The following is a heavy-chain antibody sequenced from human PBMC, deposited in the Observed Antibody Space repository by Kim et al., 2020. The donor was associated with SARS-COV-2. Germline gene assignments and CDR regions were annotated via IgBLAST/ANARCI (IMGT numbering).Heavy chain of an antibody. D-gene: IGHD4-17*01. Sequence: GGSLRLSCEASGFSFSSHEINWVRRAPGKGLEWISYVSANGRTIYYADSVKGRFTMSRDNAKNSLYMQMNSLRAEDTAVYYCARETTVSPDGLDIWGQGTMVTVS. V-gene: IGHV3-48*03. CDR3: ARETTVSPDGLDI. CDR1: GFSFSSHE. CDR2: VSANGRTI. J-gene: IGHJ3*02.